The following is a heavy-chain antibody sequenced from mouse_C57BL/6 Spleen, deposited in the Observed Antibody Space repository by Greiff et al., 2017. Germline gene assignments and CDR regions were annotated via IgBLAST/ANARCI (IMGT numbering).Heavy chain of an antibody. CDR2: ISSGSSTI. CDR1: GFTFSDYG. D-gene: IGHD2-5*01. Sequence: EVQGVESGGGLVKPGGSLKLSCAASGFTFSDYGMHWVRQAPEKGLEWVAYISSGSSTIYYADTVKGRFTISRDNAKNTLFLQLTSLRSEDTAMYYGAKNYDSNLYYARDYWGQGTSVTVSA. CDR3: AKNYDSNLYYARDY. V-gene: IGHV5-17*01. J-gene: IGHJ4*01.